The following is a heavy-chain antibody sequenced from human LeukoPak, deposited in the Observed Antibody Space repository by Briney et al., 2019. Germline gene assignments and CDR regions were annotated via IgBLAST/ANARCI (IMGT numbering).Heavy chain of an antibody. D-gene: IGHD3-22*01. CDR1: GFTFSSYS. J-gene: IGHJ4*02. CDR2: ISSSSSTI. V-gene: IGHV3-48*04. Sequence: PGGSLRLSCAASGFTFSSYSMNWVRQAPGKGLEWVSYISSSSSTIYYADSVRGRFTISRDNAKNSLYLQMNSLRAEDTAVYYCARDPGGYYYDSSGYWEFDYWGQGTLVTVSS. CDR3: ARDPGGYYYDSSGYWEFDY.